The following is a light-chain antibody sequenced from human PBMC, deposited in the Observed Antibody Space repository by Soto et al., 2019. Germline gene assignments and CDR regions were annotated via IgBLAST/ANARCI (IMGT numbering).Light chain of an antibody. V-gene: IGLV1-47*02. CDR1: SSNIGTNY. CDR3: ATRDNSLSRWV. Sequence: SVLTQPPSASGTPGQRVTISCSGSSSNIGTNYVYWYKQLPGTAPKLLIYCNDQRPSGVPDRLSGSKSGTSASLAISGLRSEDEADYYCATRDNSLSRWVFGGGTKLTVL. CDR2: CND. J-gene: IGLJ3*02.